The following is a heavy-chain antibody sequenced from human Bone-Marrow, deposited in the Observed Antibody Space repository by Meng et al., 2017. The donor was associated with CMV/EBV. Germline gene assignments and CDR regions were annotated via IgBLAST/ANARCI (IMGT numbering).Heavy chain of an antibody. J-gene: IGHJ4*02. V-gene: IGHV4-39*07. D-gene: IGHD3-3*01. CDR1: GGSISSSSYY. CDR2: IYYSGST. Sequence: SETLSLTCTVSGGSISSSSYYWGWIRQPPGKGLEWIGSIYYSGSTYYNPSLKSRVTISVDTSKNQFSLKLSSVTAADTAVYYCARGAANYDFWSGYYSGAYYFDYWGQGKLVNVPS. CDR3: ARGAANYDFWSGYYSGAYYFDY.